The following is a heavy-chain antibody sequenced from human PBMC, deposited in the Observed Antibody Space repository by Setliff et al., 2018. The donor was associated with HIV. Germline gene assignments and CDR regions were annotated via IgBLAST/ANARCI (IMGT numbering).Heavy chain of an antibody. J-gene: IGHJ4*02. Sequence: SVKVSCKASGGTFIDYAISWVRQAPGQGLEWMGGIIPIIGSATYAQKFQGRVTITTDESTSTAYMELSSLTSEDTAMYYCAREEGFRSGGSCFFDFWGQGALVTVSS. CDR3: AREEGFRSGGSCFFDF. D-gene: IGHD2-15*01. CDR2: IIPIIGSA. V-gene: IGHV1-69*05. CDR1: GGTFIDYA.